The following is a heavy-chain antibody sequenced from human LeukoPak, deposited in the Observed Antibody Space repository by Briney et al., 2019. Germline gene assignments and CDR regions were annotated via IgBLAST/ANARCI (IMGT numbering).Heavy chain of an antibody. CDR3: ARGGYSYGHDAFDI. CDR1: GFTFSSYG. D-gene: IGHD5-18*01. J-gene: IGHJ3*02. CDR2: IWYDGSNK. Sequence: PGGSLRLSCAASGFTFSSYGMHWVRQAPGKGLEWGAVIWYDGSNKYYADSVKGRFTISRDNSKNTLYLQMNSLRAEDTAVYYCARGGYSYGHDAFDIWGQGTMVTVSS. V-gene: IGHV3-33*01.